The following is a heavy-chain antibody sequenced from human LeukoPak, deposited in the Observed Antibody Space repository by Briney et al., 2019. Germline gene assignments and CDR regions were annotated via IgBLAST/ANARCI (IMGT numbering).Heavy chain of an antibody. J-gene: IGHJ4*02. Sequence: SETLSLTCAVYGGSFSGYYWSWIRQPPGKGLEWIGEINNSGSTNYNPSLKSRVTISVDTSKNQFSLMLSSVTAADTAVYYCARGVVIAPQTFDYWGQGTLVTVSS. CDR2: INNSGST. D-gene: IGHD2-21*01. V-gene: IGHV4-34*01. CDR1: GGSFSGYY. CDR3: ARGVVIAPQTFDY.